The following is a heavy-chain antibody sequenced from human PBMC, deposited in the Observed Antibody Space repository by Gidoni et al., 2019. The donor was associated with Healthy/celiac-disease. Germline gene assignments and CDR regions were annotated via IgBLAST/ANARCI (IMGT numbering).Heavy chain of an antibody. Sequence: AASGFTFSSYAMSWVRQAPGKGLEWVSAISGSGGSTYYADSVKGRFTISRDNSKNTLYLQMNSLRAEDTAVYYCAKVSGSSWYVNYYYYGMDVWGQGTTVTVSS. CDR2: ISGSGGST. J-gene: IGHJ6*02. CDR3: AKVSGSSWYVNYYYYGMDV. V-gene: IGHV3-23*01. D-gene: IGHD6-13*01. CDR1: GFTFSSYA.